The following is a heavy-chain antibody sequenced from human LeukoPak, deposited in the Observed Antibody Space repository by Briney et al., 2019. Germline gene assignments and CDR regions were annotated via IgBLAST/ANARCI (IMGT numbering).Heavy chain of an antibody. J-gene: IGHJ4*02. CDR1: HFTFTTYW. V-gene: IGHV3-7*01. CDR3: ARDQYYDFWSGYHLGGY. Sequence: PGGSLRLSCAASHFTFTTYWMSWVRQAPGKGLEWVANIKPDGSEKYYVDSVKGRFTISRDNAKNSLYLQMNSLRAEDTAVYYCARDQYYDFWSGYHLGGYWGQGTLVTVSS. CDR2: IKPDGSEK. D-gene: IGHD3-3*01.